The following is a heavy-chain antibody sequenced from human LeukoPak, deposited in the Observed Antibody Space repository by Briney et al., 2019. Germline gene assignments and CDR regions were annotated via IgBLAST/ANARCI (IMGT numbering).Heavy chain of an antibody. Sequence: SVKVSCKASEGTFSTYTISWVRQAPGQGLECMGRIIPILSIIHYAQNFQGRVTITADKSTTTSHMELSSLRSEDTAVYYCARSGWHCSSTSCYDFDLWGQGTLVAVSS. CDR3: ARSGWHCSSTSCYDFDL. CDR2: IIPILSII. CDR1: EGTFSTYT. D-gene: IGHD2-2*01. V-gene: IGHV1-69*02. J-gene: IGHJ3*01.